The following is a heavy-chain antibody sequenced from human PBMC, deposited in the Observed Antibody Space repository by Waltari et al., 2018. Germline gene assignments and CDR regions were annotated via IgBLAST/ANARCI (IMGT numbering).Heavy chain of an antibody. J-gene: IGHJ3*02. V-gene: IGHV5-51*01. CDR2: IYPDSAT. CDR3: ARHRWLGYSSSSDAFDI. CDR1: GYSFTSYW. Sequence: EVQLVQSGAEVKKPGESLKISCKGSGYSFTSYWIGWVRQMPGKGLEWMGIIYPDSATRYSPSVQGQVTISADKSISTAYLQWSSLKASDTAMYYCARHRWLGYSSSSDAFDIWGQGTMVTVSS. D-gene: IGHD6-13*01.